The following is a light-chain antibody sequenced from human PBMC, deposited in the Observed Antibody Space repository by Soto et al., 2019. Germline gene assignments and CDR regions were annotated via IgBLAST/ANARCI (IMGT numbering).Light chain of an antibody. CDR3: AAWDDSLTPYVV. V-gene: IGLV1-44*01. J-gene: IGLJ2*01. CDR1: SSNIGSNS. CDR2: NDD. Sequence: QSVLTQPPSVSGTPGQRVTISCSGSSSNIGSNSVNWYQHLPGTAPKLLFYNDDQRPSGVPARFSASKSGTSASLAISGLQSEDEDDDYCAAWDDSLTPYVVFGGGTKLTVL.